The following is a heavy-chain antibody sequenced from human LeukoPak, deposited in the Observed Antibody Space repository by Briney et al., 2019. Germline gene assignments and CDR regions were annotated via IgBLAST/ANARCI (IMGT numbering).Heavy chain of an antibody. CDR2: IYYGGST. CDR3: ARVMYYDSSGYPFVY. Sequence: PSETLSFTCTVSAGPISSYCWGGIPQPLGKGLEWFGYIYYGGSTNYNPSLSSGVTISVHTSRSQVSRNLSSVTAADAAVYYCARVMYYDSSGYPFVYWGEGTLFTVSS. J-gene: IGHJ4*02. V-gene: IGHV4-59*01. D-gene: IGHD3-22*01. CDR1: AGPISSYC.